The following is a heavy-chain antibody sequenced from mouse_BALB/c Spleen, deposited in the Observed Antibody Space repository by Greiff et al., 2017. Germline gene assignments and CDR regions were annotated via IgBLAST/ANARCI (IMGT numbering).Heavy chain of an antibody. Sequence: QVHVKQSGAELVRPGVSVKISCKGSGYTFTDYAMHWVKQSHAKSLEWIGVISTYYGDASYNQKFKGKATMTVDKSSSTAYMELARLTSEDSAIYYCARCYYGSSSPPWFAYWGQGTLVTVSA. CDR2: ISTYYGDA. CDR1: GYTFTDYA. CDR3: ARCYYGSSSPPWFAY. J-gene: IGHJ3*01. V-gene: IGHV1S137*01. D-gene: IGHD1-1*01.